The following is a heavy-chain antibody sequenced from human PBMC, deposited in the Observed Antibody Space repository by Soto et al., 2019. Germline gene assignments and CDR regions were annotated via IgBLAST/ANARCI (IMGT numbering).Heavy chain of an antibody. CDR2: ISGYNGDT. CDR3: ARENVLSYVDTSMVDYFDY. V-gene: IGHV1-18*01. J-gene: IGHJ4*02. Sequence: ASVKVSCKASGYTFNTYSISWVRQAPGQGXEWMGWISGYNGDTHYAQKFQGRVTMTTDTSTSTAYMELRSLRSDDTAMYYCARENVLSYVDTSMVDYFDYWGQGTLGTVSS. CDR1: GYTFNTYS. D-gene: IGHD5-18*01.